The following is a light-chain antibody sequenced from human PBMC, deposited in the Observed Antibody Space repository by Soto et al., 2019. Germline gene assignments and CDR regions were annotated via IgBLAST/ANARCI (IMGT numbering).Light chain of an antibody. CDR1: QFMSVW. V-gene: IGKV1-5*03. CDR2: KAS. CDR3: QHYNSYSEFS. Sequence: DIQMTQSPSTLSASVGDRVTITCRASQFMSVWLAWYQQKPGTAPKLLIYKASSLESGVPTRFSGSGSGTEFTLTISSLQPDDFATYYCQHYNSYSEFSFGPGTKVDN. J-gene: IGKJ3*01.